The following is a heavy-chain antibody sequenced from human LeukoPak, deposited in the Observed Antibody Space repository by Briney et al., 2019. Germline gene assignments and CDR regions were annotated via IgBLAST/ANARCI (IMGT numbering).Heavy chain of an antibody. CDR2: IIPIFGTA. CDR1: GGTFSSYA. J-gene: IGHJ6*04. CDR3: ATSDPVDTAMVTTHV. V-gene: IGHV1-69*05. D-gene: IGHD5-18*01. Sequence: GSSVKVSCKASGGTFSSYAISWVRQAPGQGLEWMGGIIPIFGTANYAQKFQGRVTITTDESTSTAYMELSSLRSEDTAVYYCATSDPVDTAMVTTHVWGKGTTVTVSS.